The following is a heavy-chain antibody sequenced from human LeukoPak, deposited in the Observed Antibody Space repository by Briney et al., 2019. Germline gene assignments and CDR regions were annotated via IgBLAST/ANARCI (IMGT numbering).Heavy chain of an antibody. V-gene: IGHV3-53*04. D-gene: IGHD3-22*01. CDR1: GFTVSSNY. CDR3: ARDLYYYDSI. CDR2: IYSGGST. J-gene: IGHJ4*02. Sequence: SGGSLRLSCAASGFTVSSNYMSWVRQAPGKGLEWVSVIYSGGSTYYADSVKGRFTISRHNSKNTLYLQMNSLRAEDTAVYYYARDLYYYDSIWGQGTLVTVSS.